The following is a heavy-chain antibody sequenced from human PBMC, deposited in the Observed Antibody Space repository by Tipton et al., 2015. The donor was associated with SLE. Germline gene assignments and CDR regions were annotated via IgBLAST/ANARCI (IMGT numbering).Heavy chain of an antibody. CDR1: GFTFSAYE. CDR2: ISSSGSTV. CDR3: ARGDFGEAFDI. J-gene: IGHJ3*02. Sequence: SLRLSCAASGFTFSAYEMNWVRQAPGKGLEWVSYISSSGSTVYYADSVKGRFTISRDNAKNSLYLQMSSPRAEDTAVYYCARGDFGEAFDIWGQGTMVTVSS. D-gene: IGHD2/OR15-2a*01. V-gene: IGHV3-48*03.